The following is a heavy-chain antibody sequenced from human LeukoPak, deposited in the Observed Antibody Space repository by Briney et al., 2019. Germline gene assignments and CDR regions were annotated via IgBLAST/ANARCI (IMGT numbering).Heavy chain of an antibody. D-gene: IGHD4-17*01. CDR2: IYNSGST. CDR3: ARRSYGFSSSFDY. J-gene: IGHJ4*02. CDR1: GGSISTYY. V-gene: IGHV4-59*12. Sequence: SETLSLTCTVSGGSISTYYWSWIRKPPGKGLEWIGHIYNSGSTDYSPSLKSRVTISVDTSKNQFSLKLSSVTAADTAVYYCARRSYGFSSSFDYWGQGTLVTVSS.